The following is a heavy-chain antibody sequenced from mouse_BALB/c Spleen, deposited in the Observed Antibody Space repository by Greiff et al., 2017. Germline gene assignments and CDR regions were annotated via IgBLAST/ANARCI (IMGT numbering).Heavy chain of an antibody. V-gene: IGHV1S22*01. J-gene: IGHJ4*01. CDR1: GYTFTSYW. CDR2: IYPGSGST. Sequence: LQQPGSELVRPGASVKLSCKASGYTFTSYWMHWVKQRHGQGLEWIGNIYPGSGSTNYDEKFKSKGTLTVDTSSSTAYMHLSSLTSEDSAVYYCTRSPYYGSGYVSMDYWGQGTSVTVSS. CDR3: TRSPYYGSGYVSMDY. D-gene: IGHD1-1*01.